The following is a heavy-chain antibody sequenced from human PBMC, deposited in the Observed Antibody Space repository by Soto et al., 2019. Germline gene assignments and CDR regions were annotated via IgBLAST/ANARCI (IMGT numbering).Heavy chain of an antibody. CDR3: ASFQEKAYGISTSCYAAFDI. J-gene: IGHJ3*02. CDR1: GGTFSSYA. V-gene: IGHV1-69*13. CDR2: IIPIFGTA. Sequence: SVKVSCKASGGTFSSYAISWVRQAPGQGLEWMGGIIPIFGTANYAQKFQGRVTITADESTSTAYMELSSLRSEDTAVYYCASFQEKAYGISTSCYAAFDIWGQGTMVTVSS. D-gene: IGHD2-2*01.